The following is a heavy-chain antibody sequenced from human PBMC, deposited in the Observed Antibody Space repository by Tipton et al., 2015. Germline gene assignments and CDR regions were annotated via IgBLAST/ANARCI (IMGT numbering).Heavy chain of an antibody. D-gene: IGHD7-27*01. CDR1: GFTFNNYG. CDR3: AKDYHMGIPNWIDP. J-gene: IGHJ5*02. Sequence: SLRLSCAASGFTFNNYGMHWVRQAPGKGLQWVAAISSDGSNRYYSDSLRGRFTISRDNSKDTVYLQMNRLTTEDTALYYCAKDYHMGIPNWIDPWGQGTPVTVSS. V-gene: IGHV3-30*18. CDR2: ISSDGSNR.